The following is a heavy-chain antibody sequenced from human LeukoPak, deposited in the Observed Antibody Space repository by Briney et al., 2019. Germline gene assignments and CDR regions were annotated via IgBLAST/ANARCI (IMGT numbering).Heavy chain of an antibody. D-gene: IGHD6-13*01. J-gene: IGHJ4*02. V-gene: IGHV4-59*01. CDR2: IHYRGSP. CDR3: ARMGQQLADY. Sequence: SETLSLTCTVSDGSISGFYWSWIRQPPGKGLEWIGYIHYRGSPSYNPALKSRVTISVDTSKSQFSLKLNSVTAADMAVYYCARMGQQLADYWGQGTLVTVST. CDR1: DGSISGFY.